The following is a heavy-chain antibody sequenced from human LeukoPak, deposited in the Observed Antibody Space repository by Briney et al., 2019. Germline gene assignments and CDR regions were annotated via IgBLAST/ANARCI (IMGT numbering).Heavy chain of an antibody. CDR2: INHSGST. J-gene: IGHJ4*02. CDR3: ARVRLLWFGELLSYFDY. Sequence: SETLSLTCAVYGGSFSGYYWSWIRQPPGKGLEWMGEINHSGSTNYNPSLKSRVTISVDTSKNQFSLKLSSVTAADTAVYYCARVRLLWFGELLSYFDYWGQGTLVTVSS. V-gene: IGHV4-34*01. CDR1: GGSFSGYY. D-gene: IGHD3-10*01.